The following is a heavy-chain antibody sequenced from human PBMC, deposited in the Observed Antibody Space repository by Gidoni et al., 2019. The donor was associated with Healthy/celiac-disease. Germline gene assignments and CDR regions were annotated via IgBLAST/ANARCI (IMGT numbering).Heavy chain of an antibody. CDR3: ARGLGYCSSTSCYTAPDY. D-gene: IGHD2-2*01. V-gene: IGHV3-21*01. CDR1: GFTFSSYS. CDR2: ISSSSSYI. J-gene: IGHJ4*02. Sequence: EVQLVEPGGGLVKPGGSLRLSCAASGFTFSSYSMNWVRQAPGKGLEWVSSISSSSSYIYYADSVKGRFTISRDNAKNSLYLQMNSLRAEDTAVYYCARGLGYCSSTSCYTAPDYWGQGTLVTVSS.